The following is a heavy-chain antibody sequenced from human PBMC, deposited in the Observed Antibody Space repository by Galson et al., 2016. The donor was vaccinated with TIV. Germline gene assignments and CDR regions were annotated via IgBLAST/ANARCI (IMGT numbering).Heavy chain of an antibody. CDR3: ARQGYRHDSWGAGGLFDY. CDR1: GNTFTGYW. V-gene: IGHV5-51*01. CDR2: IYPGDSDT. J-gene: IGHJ4*02. D-gene: IGHD5-18*01. Sequence: QSGAEVKKPGESLKISCKGSGNTFTGYWIGWVRQMPGKGLEWIGIIYPGDSDTRYSPSFQGQVTISADKSINTAYLQWSSLKASDTAMYYCARQGYRHDSWGAGGLFDYWGQGTLVTVSS.